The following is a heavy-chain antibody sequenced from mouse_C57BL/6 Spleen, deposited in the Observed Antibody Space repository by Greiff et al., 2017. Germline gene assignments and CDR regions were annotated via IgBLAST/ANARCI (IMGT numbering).Heavy chain of an antibody. Sequence: VQLKESGGGLVKPGGSLKLSCAASGFTFSSYAMSWVRQTPEKRLEWVATISDGGSYTYYPDNVKGRFTISRDNAKNNLYLQMSHLKSEDTAMYYCARATMVTTSYFDVWGTGTTVTVSS. J-gene: IGHJ1*03. CDR1: GFTFSSYA. D-gene: IGHD2-2*01. V-gene: IGHV5-4*01. CDR3: ARATMVTTSYFDV. CDR2: ISDGGSYT.